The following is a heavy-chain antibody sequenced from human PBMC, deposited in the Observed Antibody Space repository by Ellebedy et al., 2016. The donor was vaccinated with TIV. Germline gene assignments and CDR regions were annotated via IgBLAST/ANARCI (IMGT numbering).Heavy chain of an antibody. CDR2: IDWDDDK. CDR3: AQDRLYVGVVIDNYYYGMDV. CDR1: GFSLSTSGMC. J-gene: IGHJ6*02. Sequence: SGPTLVKPTQTLTLTCTFSGFSLSTSGMCVSWIRQPPGKALEWLARIDWDDDKYYSTSLKTRLTISKDTSKNQVVLTMTNMDPVDTATSYCAQDRLYVGVVIDNYYYGMDVWGQGTTVTVSS. V-gene: IGHV2-70*11. D-gene: IGHD3-3*01.